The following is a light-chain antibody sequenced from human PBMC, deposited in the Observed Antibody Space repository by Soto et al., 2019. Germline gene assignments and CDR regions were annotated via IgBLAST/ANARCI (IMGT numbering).Light chain of an antibody. CDR1: QSVGSGH. J-gene: IGKJ4*01. CDR2: DAS. CDR3: HLYDTLPFT. V-gene: IGKV3-20*01. Sequence: EIVLTQSPGTLSLSPGERATLSCRASQSVGSGHLAWYQQKPGQAPRLLIYDASSRATGIPDRFTGSGSGPDFPLTISRLEPEDFAVYYCHLYDTLPFTFGGGAEVEIK.